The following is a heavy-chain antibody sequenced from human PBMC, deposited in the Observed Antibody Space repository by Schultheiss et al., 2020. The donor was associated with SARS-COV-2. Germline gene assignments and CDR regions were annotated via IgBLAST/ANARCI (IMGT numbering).Heavy chain of an antibody. V-gene: IGHV1-2*04. J-gene: IGHJ5*02. CDR1: GYTFTSYG. CDR3: ARDRIPGIAAAGFDP. Sequence: GESLKISCKASGYTFTSYGISWVRQAPGQGLEWMGWINPNSGGTNYAQKFQGWVTMTRDTSISTAYMELSRLRSDDTAVYYCARDRIPGIAAAGFDPWGQGTLVTVSS. D-gene: IGHD6-13*01. CDR2: INPNSGGT.